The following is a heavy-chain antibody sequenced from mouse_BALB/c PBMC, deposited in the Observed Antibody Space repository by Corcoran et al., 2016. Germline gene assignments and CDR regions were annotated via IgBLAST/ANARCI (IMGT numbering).Heavy chain of an antibody. CDR2: LDPANGNT. CDR3: ARRDDYGRVYAMDY. D-gene: IGHD1-1*01. Sequence: EVQPQQSGAELVKPGASVKLSCTASGFNIKDTYIHWVKQRPEQGLEWIGRLDPANGNTKYDPTFQGKATVTADTSSNTAYLQLSSLTSEDTAVYYCARRDDYGRVYAMDYGGQGTSVTVSS. CDR1: GFNIKDTY. J-gene: IGHJ4*01. V-gene: IGHV14-3*02.